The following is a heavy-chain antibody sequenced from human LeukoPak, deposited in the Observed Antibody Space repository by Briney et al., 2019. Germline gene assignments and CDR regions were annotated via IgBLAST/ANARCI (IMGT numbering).Heavy chain of an antibody. CDR1: GFSFSSNW. D-gene: IGHD1-1*01. CDR3: ARLGLEVGGPNWFDP. J-gene: IGHJ5*02. Sequence: GGSLRLSCAAPGFSFSSNWMGWVRQAPGKGLEWVAHIKRDGSQKYYLDSVKGRFTISRDNAKNSLYLQMNSLRVEDTAVYYCARLGLEVGGPNWFDPWGQGTLVTVSS. V-gene: IGHV3-7*01. CDR2: IKRDGSQK.